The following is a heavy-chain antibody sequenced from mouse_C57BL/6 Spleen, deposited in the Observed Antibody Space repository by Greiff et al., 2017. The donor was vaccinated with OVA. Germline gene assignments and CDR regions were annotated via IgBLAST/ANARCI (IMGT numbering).Heavy chain of an antibody. Sequence: QVQLQQPGAELVKPGASVKLSCKASGYTFTSYWMHWVKQRPGQGLEWIGMIHPNSGSTNYNEKFKSKATLTVDKSSSTAYMPLSSRTSEDSAVYDCARNDYGSRYWYCEVWGTGPTVT. D-gene: IGHD1-1*01. CDR3: ARNDYGSRYWYCEV. CDR2: IHPNSGST. J-gene: IGHJ1*03. CDR1: GYTFTSYW. V-gene: IGHV1-64*01.